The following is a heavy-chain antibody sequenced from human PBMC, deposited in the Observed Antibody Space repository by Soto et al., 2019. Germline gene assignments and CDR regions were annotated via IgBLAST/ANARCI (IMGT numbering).Heavy chain of an antibody. Sequence: QVQLVESGGGVVQPGRSLRLSCAASGFIFINYGMHWVRQAPGKGLEWLAVISYDGTIQYYVDSVKGRVTISRDNSNNTLFLQMNSLRPEDTAVYFCAKSRPGSSWYEGDSWGQGTLVTVSS. CDR3: AKSRPGSSWYEGDS. J-gene: IGHJ4*02. D-gene: IGHD6-13*01. CDR2: ISYDGTIQ. V-gene: IGHV3-30*18. CDR1: GFIFINYG.